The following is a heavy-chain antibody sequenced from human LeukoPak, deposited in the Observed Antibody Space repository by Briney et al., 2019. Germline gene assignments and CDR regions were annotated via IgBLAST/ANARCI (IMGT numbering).Heavy chain of an antibody. CDR3: ARHRLSSYTYMDV. Sequence: GESLKISCKGSRYSFTTNWIAWVRQMPGKGLEWMGIIYPGDSDTRYSPSFQGQVTISADKSISTAYLQWSSLKASDTAMYYCARHRLSSYTYMDVWGKGTTVTISS. CDR1: RYSFTTNW. CDR2: IYPGDSDT. J-gene: IGHJ6*03. D-gene: IGHD5-12*01. V-gene: IGHV5-51*01.